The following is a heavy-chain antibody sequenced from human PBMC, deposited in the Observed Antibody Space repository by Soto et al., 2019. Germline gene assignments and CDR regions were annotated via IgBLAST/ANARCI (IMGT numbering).Heavy chain of an antibody. V-gene: IGHV1-58*01. Sequence: ASVKVSCKASGFTFTSSAVQWVRQARGQRLEWIGRIVVGSGNTNYAQKFQERVTITRDMSTSTAYMELSSLRSEDTAVYYCAAPNRYNWNLAYYYYGMDVWGQGTTVTVSS. CDR1: GFTFTSSA. J-gene: IGHJ6*02. D-gene: IGHD1-20*01. CDR3: AAPNRYNWNLAYYYYGMDV. CDR2: IVVGSGNT.